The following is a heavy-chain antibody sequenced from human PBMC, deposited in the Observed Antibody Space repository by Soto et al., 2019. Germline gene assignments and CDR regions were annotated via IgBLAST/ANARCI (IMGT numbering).Heavy chain of an antibody. CDR2: ISAFNGNT. J-gene: IGHJ4*02. Sequence: GASVKVSCKASGYTFTSYGISWVRQAPGQGLVWIGLISAFNGNTNFAQKLQGRVTMTTDTSTSSAYMELRSLRSDDTAVFFCARDFGIAVAGTNFDFDYWGQGTLVTVSS. V-gene: IGHV1-18*01. D-gene: IGHD6-19*01. CDR1: GYTFTSYG. CDR3: ARDFGIAVAGTNFDFDY.